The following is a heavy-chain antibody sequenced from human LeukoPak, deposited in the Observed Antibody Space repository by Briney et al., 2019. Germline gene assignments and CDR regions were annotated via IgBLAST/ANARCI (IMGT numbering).Heavy chain of an antibody. V-gene: IGHV3-21*04. CDR2: ISSSSSYI. CDR1: GFTFSSYS. Sequence: GGSLRLSCAASGFTFSSYSMNWVRQAPGKGLEWVSSISSSSSYIYYADSVKGRFTISRDNSKNTLYLQMNSLRAEDTAVYYCAKLLRGCSSTSCFSGDAFDIWGQGTMVTVSS. J-gene: IGHJ3*02. D-gene: IGHD2-2*01. CDR3: AKLLRGCSSTSCFSGDAFDI.